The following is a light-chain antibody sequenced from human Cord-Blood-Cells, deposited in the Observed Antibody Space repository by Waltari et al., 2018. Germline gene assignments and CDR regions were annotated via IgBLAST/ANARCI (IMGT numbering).Light chain of an antibody. CDR3: QQANSFPPT. V-gene: IGKV1-12*01. J-gene: IGKJ4*01. Sequence: DIQMTQSPSSVSASVEDRVTTTCRASQGMSSWIAWYQQKPGEAPKLLIYAASSLQSGVPSRFSGSGSGTDFTLTISSLQPEDFATYYCQQANSFPPTFGGGTKVEIK. CDR1: QGMSSW. CDR2: AAS.